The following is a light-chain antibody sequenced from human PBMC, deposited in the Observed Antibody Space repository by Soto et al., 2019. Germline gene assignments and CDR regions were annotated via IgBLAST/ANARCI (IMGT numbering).Light chain of an antibody. CDR3: QQYGSSPYT. J-gene: IGKJ2*01. CDR1: QSVSSSY. V-gene: IGKV3-20*01. CDR2: GAS. Sequence: EIVLTQSPGTLSLSPGERATLSCRASQSVSSSYLAWYQHKPGQAPRLLIYGASSRATGIPDRFSGSGSGTDFPLTISRLEPEDFAVYYCQQYGSSPYTFGQGTQLEIK.